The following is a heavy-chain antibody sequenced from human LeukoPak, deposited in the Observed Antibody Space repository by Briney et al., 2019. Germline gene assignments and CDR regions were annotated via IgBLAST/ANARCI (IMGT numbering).Heavy chain of an antibody. CDR3: ARGAGENFDY. J-gene: IGHJ4*02. D-gene: IGHD7-27*01. CDR2: ISAYNGNT. V-gene: IGHV1-18*01. Sequence: ASVKVSCKTSGYTFTSHDINWVRQATGQGLEWMGWISAYNGNTNYAQKLQGRVTMTTDTSTSTAYMELRSLRSDDTAVYYCARGAGENFDYWGQGTLVTVSS. CDR1: GYTFTSHD.